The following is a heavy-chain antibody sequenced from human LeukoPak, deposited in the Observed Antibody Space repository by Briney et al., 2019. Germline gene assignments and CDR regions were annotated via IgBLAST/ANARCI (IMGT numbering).Heavy chain of an antibody. CDR2: IKQDGSEK. V-gene: IGHV3-7*01. CDR1: GFTFSSYW. CDR3: ARDGGGNYYNWFDP. Sequence: GGSLRLSCAASGFTFSSYWMSWVRQAPGKGLEWVANIKQDGSEKYYVDSVKGRFTISRDNAKNSLYLQMNSLRAEDTAVYYCARDGGGNYYNWFDPWGQGTLVTVSS. J-gene: IGHJ5*02. D-gene: IGHD4-23*01.